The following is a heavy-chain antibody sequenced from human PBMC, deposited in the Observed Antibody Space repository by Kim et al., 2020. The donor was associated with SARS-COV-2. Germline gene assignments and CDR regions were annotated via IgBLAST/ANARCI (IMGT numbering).Heavy chain of an antibody. V-gene: IGHV3-11*04. Sequence: GRFTISRDNGKNSLYLQMNSLRAEDTAVYYCARDPRYYYGSGSYYGWFDPWGQGTLVTVSS. J-gene: IGHJ5*02. D-gene: IGHD3-10*01. CDR3: ARDPRYYYGSGSYYGWFDP.